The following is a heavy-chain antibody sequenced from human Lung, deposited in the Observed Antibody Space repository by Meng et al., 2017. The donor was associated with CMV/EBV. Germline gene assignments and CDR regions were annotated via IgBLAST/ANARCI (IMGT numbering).Heavy chain of an antibody. CDR1: GLTFSSYG. D-gene: IGHD2-21*01. CDR2: IGATAGGT. CDR3: AKYSAVGERLYYFDY. V-gene: IGHV3-23*01. Sequence: EXXKISXAASGLTFSSYGMSWVRQAPGKGLEWVSSIGATAGGTYYADSVKGRFTISRDNAKNTLYLQMNSLRAEDTAVYYCAKYSAVGERLYYFDYWGQGXLVTVSS. J-gene: IGHJ4*02.